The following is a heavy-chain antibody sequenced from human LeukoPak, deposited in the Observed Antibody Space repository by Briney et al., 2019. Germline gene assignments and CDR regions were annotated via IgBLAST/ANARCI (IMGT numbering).Heavy chain of an antibody. Sequence: SETLSLTCTVSGGSISGSSYSWGWIRQPPWKGLEWIGTIYYSGSTFYNASLKSRVTISVDTSKNQFSLKLSSVTAADTAVYYCARHTTYYYGSGKIGYWGQGTLVTVSS. CDR3: ARHTTYYYGSGKIGY. V-gene: IGHV4-39*01. D-gene: IGHD3-10*01. CDR2: IYYSGST. CDR1: GGSISGSSYS. J-gene: IGHJ4*02.